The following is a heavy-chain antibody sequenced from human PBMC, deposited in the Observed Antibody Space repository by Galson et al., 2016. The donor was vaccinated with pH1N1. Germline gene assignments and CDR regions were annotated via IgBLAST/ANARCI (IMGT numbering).Heavy chain of an antibody. Sequence: ETLSLTCIVSGDSVSSEIWWTWVRQPPGKALEWIGEIHYSGSTNFHLALGSRVAMSVDVSRNIFSLDLGSVTAADTAVYYCAKGRHYGDSQPFDYWGQGILVTVSS. D-gene: IGHD4-17*01. J-gene: IGHJ4*02. CDR1: GDSVSSEIW. CDR3: AKGRHYGDSQPFDY. CDR2: IHYSGST. V-gene: IGHV4-4*02.